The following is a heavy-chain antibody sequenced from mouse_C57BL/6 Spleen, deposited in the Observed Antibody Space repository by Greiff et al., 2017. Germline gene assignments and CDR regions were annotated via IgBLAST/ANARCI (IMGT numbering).Heavy chain of an antibody. CDR2: ISNLAYSI. V-gene: IGHV5-15*01. CDR3: ARQTIVTEGYFDV. J-gene: IGHJ1*03. D-gene: IGHD2-5*01. Sequence: EVKLVESGGGLVQPGGSLKLSCAASGFTFSDYGMAWVRQAPRKGPEWVAFISNLAYSIYYADNVTGRFTISRENAKNTLYLEMSSLRSEDTAMYYCARQTIVTEGYFDVWGTGTTVTVSS. CDR1: GFTFSDYG.